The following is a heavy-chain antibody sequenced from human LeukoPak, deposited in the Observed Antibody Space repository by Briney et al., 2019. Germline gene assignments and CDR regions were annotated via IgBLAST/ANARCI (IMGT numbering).Heavy chain of an antibody. V-gene: IGHV4-34*01. D-gene: IGHD5-24*01. CDR1: GGSFSGYY. Sequence: PSETLSLTCAVYGGSFSGYYWSWIRQPPGKGLEWIGESNHSGSTNYNPSLKSRVTISVDTSKNQFSLKPSSVTAADTAVYYCARAEMATIRNFDYWGQGTLVTVSS. J-gene: IGHJ4*02. CDR3: ARAEMATIRNFDY. CDR2: SNHSGST.